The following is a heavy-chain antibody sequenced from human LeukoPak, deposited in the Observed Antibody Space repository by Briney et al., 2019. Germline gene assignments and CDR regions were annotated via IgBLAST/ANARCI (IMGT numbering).Heavy chain of an antibody. J-gene: IGHJ3*02. CDR1: GFFFRSSR. Sequence: GSLRLSCATSGFFFRSSRMPRVRQTPGKGLVWPPTISPDGSSTSYADSVKGRFTVSRDIARNTLSLQMNSLRAEDSAVYYCARLQGITPQPMTEGFDIWGQGTMVTVSS. CDR3: ARLQGITPQPMTEGFDI. CDR2: ISPDGSST. V-gene: IGHV3-74*01. D-gene: IGHD3-16*01.